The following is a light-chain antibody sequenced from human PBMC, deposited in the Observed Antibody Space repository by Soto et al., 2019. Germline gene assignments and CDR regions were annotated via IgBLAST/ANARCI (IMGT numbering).Light chain of an antibody. J-gene: IGKJ1*01. V-gene: IGKV1-9*01. CDR2: AAS. Sequence: DTQLTQSPSFLSASVGDRVTITCRASQGISTSLAWYQQKPGKAPKLLIYAASTLQSGVPSRFSGSASGTDFTLTIDSLQPEDFATYYCQQLNTYPFTFGQGTKVDIK. CDR3: QQLNTYPFT. CDR1: QGISTS.